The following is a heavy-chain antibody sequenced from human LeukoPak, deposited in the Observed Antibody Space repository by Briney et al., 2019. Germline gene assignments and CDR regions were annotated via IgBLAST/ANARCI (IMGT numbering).Heavy chain of an antibody. V-gene: IGHV4-38-2*02. J-gene: IGHJ4*02. CDR2: IYHSGST. D-gene: IGHD5-18*01. CDR3: ARVSRGYSYAVRCDY. CDR1: GYSISSGYY. Sequence: SETLSLTCTVSGYSISSGYYWGWIRQPPGKGLEWIGSIYHSGSTYYNPSLKSRVTISVDTSKNQFSLKLSSVTAADTAVYYCARVSRGYSYAVRCDYWGQGTLVTVSS.